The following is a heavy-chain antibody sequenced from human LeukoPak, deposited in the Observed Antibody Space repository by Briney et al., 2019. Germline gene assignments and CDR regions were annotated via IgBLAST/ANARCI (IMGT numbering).Heavy chain of an antibody. CDR2: IYSGGST. D-gene: IGHD3-22*01. J-gene: IGHJ4*02. CDR3: AKERNYYGSSDHYYDFDY. CDR1: GFTVSSNY. Sequence: GGSLRLSCAASGFTVSSNYMSWVRQAPGKGLEWVSVIYSGGSTYYADSVKGRFTISRDNSKNTLYLQMNSLRGEDTAEYFCAKERNYYGSSDHYYDFDYWGQGTLVTVSS. V-gene: IGHV3-53*01.